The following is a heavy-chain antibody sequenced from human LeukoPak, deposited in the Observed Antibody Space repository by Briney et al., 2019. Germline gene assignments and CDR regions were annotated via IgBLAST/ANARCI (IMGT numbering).Heavy chain of an antibody. D-gene: IGHD3-10*01. CDR2: ISASGGST. CDR1: GFTFSSSA. V-gene: IGHV3-23*01. Sequence: PGGSLRLSCTASGFTFSSSAMSWVRQAPGKGLEWVSSISASGGSTYYADSVKGRFTISRDNSKNTLYLQMNTLRAEDTAVYYRAKSGSGRFYWGQGTLVTVSS. J-gene: IGHJ4*02. CDR3: AKSGSGRFY.